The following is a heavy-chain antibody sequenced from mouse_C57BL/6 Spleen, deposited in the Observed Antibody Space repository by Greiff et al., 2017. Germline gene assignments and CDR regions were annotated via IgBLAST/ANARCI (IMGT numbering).Heavy chain of an antibody. J-gene: IGHJ1*03. V-gene: IGHV1-55*01. D-gene: IGHD3-3*01. Sequence: QVQLQQPGAELVKPGASVKMSCKASGYTFTSYWITWVKQRPGQGLEWIGDIYPGSGSTNYNEKFKSKATLTVDTSSSTAYMQLSSLTSEDSAVYYCARRGLGPWYFDVWGTGTTVTVSS. CDR3: ARRGLGPWYFDV. CDR2: IYPGSGST. CDR1: GYTFTSYW.